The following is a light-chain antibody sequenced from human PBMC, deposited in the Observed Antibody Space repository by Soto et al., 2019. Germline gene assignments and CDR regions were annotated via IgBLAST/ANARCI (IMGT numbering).Light chain of an antibody. CDR2: AAS. V-gene: IGKV1-8*01. Sequence: AIRMTQSPSSFSASTGDRVTITCRASQGISSYLAWYQQKPGKAPKLLIYAASTLPSGVPSRFNGSGSGTDFTLTISCLQSEDFATYYCQQYYSYPLTFGPGTKVDIK. CDR1: QGISSY. CDR3: QQYYSYPLT. J-gene: IGKJ3*01.